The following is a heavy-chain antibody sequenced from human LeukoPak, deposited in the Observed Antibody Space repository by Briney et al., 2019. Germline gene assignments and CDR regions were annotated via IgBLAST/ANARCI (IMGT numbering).Heavy chain of an antibody. CDR3: ARVPGRDYYDNYPLGY. D-gene: IGHD3-22*01. CDR2: IYSGGST. V-gene: IGHV3-66*01. CDR1: GFTVSSNY. Sequence: PGGSLRLSCAASGFTVSSNYMSWVRQAPGKGLEWVSVIYSGGSTYYADSVKGRFTISRDNSKNTLYLQMNSLRAEDTAVYYCARVPGRDYYDNYPLGYWGQGTLVTVSS. J-gene: IGHJ4*02.